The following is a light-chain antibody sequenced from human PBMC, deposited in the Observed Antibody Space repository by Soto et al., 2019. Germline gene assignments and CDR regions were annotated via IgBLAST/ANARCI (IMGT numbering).Light chain of an antibody. CDR3: QQYDRASWT. CDR1: QSISSW. J-gene: IGKJ1*01. Sequence: DIQMTQSPSTLSASVGDRVIITCRASQSISSWLAWYQQKPGKAPDLLIYRASTLKTGIPSRFSGSGSGTEFTLTISNLQPDHFATYSCQQYDRASWTFGPGTKVEIK. V-gene: IGKV1-5*03. CDR2: RAS.